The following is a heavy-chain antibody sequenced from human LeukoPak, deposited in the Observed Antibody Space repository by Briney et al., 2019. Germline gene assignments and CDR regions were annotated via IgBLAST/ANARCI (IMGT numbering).Heavy chain of an antibody. V-gene: IGHV1-46*01. Sequence: ASVKVSCKASGYTFTSYHMHWARQAPGQGLEWMGIINPSGGSTSYAQKFQGRVTMTRDTSTSTVYMELSSLRSEDTAVYYCASAAYYYDSSGYLDYWGQGTLVTVSS. CDR2: INPSGGST. J-gene: IGHJ4*02. CDR1: GYTFTSYH. D-gene: IGHD3-22*01. CDR3: ASAAYYYDSSGYLDY.